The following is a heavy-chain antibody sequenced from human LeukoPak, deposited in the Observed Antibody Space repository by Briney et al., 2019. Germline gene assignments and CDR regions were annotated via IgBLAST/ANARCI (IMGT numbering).Heavy chain of an antibody. Sequence: GGSLRLSCAASGFTVSSNYMSWVRQAPGKGLEWVSVIYSGGSTYYADSVKGRFTISRDNSKNTLYLQINDLRAEDTAVYYCARVLLPSFDSTYYFDYWGQGTPVTVSS. CDR2: IYSGGST. J-gene: IGHJ4*02. D-gene: IGHD2/OR15-2a*01. CDR1: GFTVSSNY. V-gene: IGHV3-53*01. CDR3: ARVLLPSFDSTYYFDY.